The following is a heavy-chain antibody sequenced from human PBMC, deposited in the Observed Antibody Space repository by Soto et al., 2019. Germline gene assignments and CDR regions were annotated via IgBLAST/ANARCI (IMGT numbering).Heavy chain of an antibody. J-gene: IGHJ4*02. CDR1: GGSIISSNW. CDR3: ARRDWSGSTSHFYFDY. V-gene: IGHV4-4*02. Sequence: SETLSLTCAVSGGSIISSNWWNWVRQPPGKGLEWIGEIYHSGSAYYKPSLKSRVAMSVDTSKNQFSLKLTSATAADTAVYYCARRDWSGSTSHFYFDYWGQGVLVTVSS. D-gene: IGHD3-9*01. CDR2: IYHSGSA.